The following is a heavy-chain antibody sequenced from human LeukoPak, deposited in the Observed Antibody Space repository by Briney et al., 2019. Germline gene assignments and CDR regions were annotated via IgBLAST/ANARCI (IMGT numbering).Heavy chain of an antibody. CDR2: IRYDGSNK. CDR3: ANTDYASHAFDI. CDR1: GFTFSSYG. Sequence: GGSLRLSCAASGFTFSSYGMHWVRQAPGKGLEWVAFIRYDGSNKYYADSVKGRFTISRDNSKNTLYLQMNSLRAEDTAVYYCANTDYASHAFDIWGQGTMVTVSS. V-gene: IGHV3-30*02. J-gene: IGHJ3*02. D-gene: IGHD4-17*01.